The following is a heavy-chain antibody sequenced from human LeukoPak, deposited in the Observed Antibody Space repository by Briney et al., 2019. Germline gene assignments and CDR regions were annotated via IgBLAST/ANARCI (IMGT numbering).Heavy chain of an antibody. V-gene: IGHV3-23*01. CDR2: ITGSGGNT. CDR3: AKWGDYDVLTGYYVSDY. J-gene: IGHJ4*02. D-gene: IGHD3-9*01. Sequence: GGSLRLSCAASGFTFSNYAMSWVRQAPGKGLEWVSAITGSGGNTYYADSVKGRFTISRDNSKNTVFLEMNSLRAEDTAVYYCAKWGDYDVLTGYYVSDYWGQGTLVTVSS. CDR1: GFTFSNYA.